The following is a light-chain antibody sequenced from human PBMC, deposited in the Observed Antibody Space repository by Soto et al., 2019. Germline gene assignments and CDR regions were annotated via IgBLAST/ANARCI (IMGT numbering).Light chain of an antibody. CDR3: CSLTTSHTYV. V-gene: IGLV2-14*03. CDR2: HVT. Sequence: SVLTQPASVSGSPGQSITISCTQTSSDIGHYDYVSWYQQHPGKAPTLMIYHVTYRHSGVSNCYSDSKSGNSASLSISGLQADDEADYYCCSLTTSHTYVFGSGTKVTVL. CDR1: SSDIGHYDY. J-gene: IGLJ1*01.